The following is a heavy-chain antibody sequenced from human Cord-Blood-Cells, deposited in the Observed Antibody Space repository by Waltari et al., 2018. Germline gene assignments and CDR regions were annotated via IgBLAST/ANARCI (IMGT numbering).Heavy chain of an antibody. Sequence: EVQLVESGGGLIQPGGSLRLSCAASGFTVSSNYMSWVRQAPGKGLELVSVIYSGGSAYDSDPGKGRFTISRDNSNNTLYLQMHSLRAEDTAVYYCARDQQTGGMDVWGKGTTVTVSS. CDR2: IYSGGSA. CDR3: ARDQQTGGMDV. CDR1: GFTVSSNY. D-gene: IGHD1-1*01. J-gene: IGHJ6*04. V-gene: IGHV3-53*01.